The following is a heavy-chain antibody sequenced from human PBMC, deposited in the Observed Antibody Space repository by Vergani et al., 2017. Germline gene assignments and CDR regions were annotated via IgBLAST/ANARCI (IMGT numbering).Heavy chain of an antibody. V-gene: IGHV1-69*12. D-gene: IGHD2-2*01. CDR3: AGTAARSYYYYYSGMDV. Sequence: QVQLVQSGAEVKKPGSSVKVSCKASGGTFSSYAISWVRQAPGQGLEWMGGIIPIFGTANYAQKFQGRVTITADESTSTAYMELSSLRSEDTAVYYCAGTAARSYYYYYSGMDVWGQGTTVTVSS. CDR2: IIPIFGTA. J-gene: IGHJ6*02. CDR1: GGTFSSYA.